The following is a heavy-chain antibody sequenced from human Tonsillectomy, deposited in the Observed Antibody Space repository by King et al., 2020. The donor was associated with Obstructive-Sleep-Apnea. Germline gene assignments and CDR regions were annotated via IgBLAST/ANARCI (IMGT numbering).Heavy chain of an antibody. CDR3: AGITGTTYAFDI. CDR2: YYSTGSP. J-gene: IGHJ3*02. D-gene: IGHD1-7*01. CDR1: GGSISSSSYY. Sequence: QLQESGPGLVEPSETLSLTCTVSGGSISSSSYYLGWSRQPPVKGLEWIGSYYSTGSPYYNPSLKSRVTLSVDTSKNQFSLKLSSVTAADTAVYYCAGITGTTYAFDIWGQGTMVTVSS. V-gene: IGHV4-39*07.